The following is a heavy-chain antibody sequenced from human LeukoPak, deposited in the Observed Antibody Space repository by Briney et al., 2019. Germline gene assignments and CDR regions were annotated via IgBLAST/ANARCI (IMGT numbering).Heavy chain of an antibody. V-gene: IGHV4-59*01. CDR3: AREGYSSSWYGRGYNWFDP. J-gene: IGHJ5*02. D-gene: IGHD6-13*01. CDR1: GGSISSYY. CDR2: IYYSGST. Sequence: SETLSLTCTVSGGSISSYYWSWVRQPPGKGLEWIGYIYYSGSTNYNPSLKSRVTISVDTSKNQSSLKLSSVTAADTAVYYCAREGYSSSWYGRGYNWFDPWGQGTLVTVSS.